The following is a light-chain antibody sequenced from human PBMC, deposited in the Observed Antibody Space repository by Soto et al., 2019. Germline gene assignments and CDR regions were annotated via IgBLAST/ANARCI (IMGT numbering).Light chain of an antibody. CDR1: SSNIGAGYD. Sequence: QSVLTQPPSVSGAPGQRVTISCTGSSSNIGAGYDVHWYQQLPGTAPKLLIYGNSNRPSGVPDRFSGSKSGTSASLAITGLQADDEADDYCQSYDSSLGHVVFGGGTKLTVL. CDR3: QSYDSSLGHVV. J-gene: IGLJ2*01. CDR2: GNS. V-gene: IGLV1-40*01.